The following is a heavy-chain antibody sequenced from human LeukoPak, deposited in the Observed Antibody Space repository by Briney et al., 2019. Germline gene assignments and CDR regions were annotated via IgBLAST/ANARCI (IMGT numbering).Heavy chain of an antibody. CDR1: GFTFSSYP. V-gene: IGHV3-23*01. Sequence: PGGSLRLSCAASGFTFSSYPMSWVRQAPGKGVEWVSGIVGSGDSTYYADSVKGRFTISRDNSKNTLYLQMNSLRAEDTAVYYCAKVGTSGSSGWYEDYWGQGTLVTVSS. CDR3: AKVGTSGSSGWYEDY. D-gene: IGHD6-19*01. J-gene: IGHJ4*02. CDR2: IVGSGDST.